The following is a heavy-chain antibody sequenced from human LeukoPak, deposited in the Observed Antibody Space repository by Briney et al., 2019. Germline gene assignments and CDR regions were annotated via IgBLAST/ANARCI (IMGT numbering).Heavy chain of an antibody. V-gene: IGHV4-39*01. CDR2: IYYSGST. CDR1: GGSISSSSYF. CDR3: ARHGGLKYGGYERRFDY. J-gene: IGHJ4*02. Sequence: SETLSLTCTVSGGSISSSSYFWGWIRQPPGKGLEWIGSIYYSGSTYYNPSLESRVTISVDTSKNQFSLKLNSVTAADTAVYYCARHGGLKYGGYERRFDYWGQGTLVTVSS. D-gene: IGHD5-12*01.